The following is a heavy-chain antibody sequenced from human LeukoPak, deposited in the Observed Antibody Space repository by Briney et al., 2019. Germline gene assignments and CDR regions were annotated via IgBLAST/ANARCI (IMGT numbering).Heavy chain of an antibody. J-gene: IGHJ4*02. Sequence: PGGSLRLSCAASGFTFADYTMHWVRQTPERGLEWVSLIAWNSGEIHYRDSVKGRFTISRDNSKNSLYLDMNSLTTEDTALYYCARIGDARRLSGHYFASWGQGTLVTVSS. V-gene: IGHV3-43*01. D-gene: IGHD3-16*01. CDR1: GFTFADYT. CDR2: IAWNSGEI. CDR3: ARIGDARRLSGHYFAS.